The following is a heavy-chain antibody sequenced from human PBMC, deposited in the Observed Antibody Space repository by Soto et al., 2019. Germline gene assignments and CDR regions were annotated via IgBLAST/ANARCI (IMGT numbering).Heavy chain of an antibody. CDR1: GFSLTTSGVG. CDR2: IYGDDDK. Sequence: QITLKESGPALVKPTQTLTLTCSFSGFSLTTSGVGVGWIRQPPGKALEWLALIYGDDDKRYNSSLKSRLTITKDTSKNQVVLTMSNMDPVDTGTYYGAHVVGLGGLVDYWGQGTLVTVSS. D-gene: IGHD3-16*01. J-gene: IGHJ4*02. CDR3: AHVVGLGGLVDY. V-gene: IGHV2-5*02.